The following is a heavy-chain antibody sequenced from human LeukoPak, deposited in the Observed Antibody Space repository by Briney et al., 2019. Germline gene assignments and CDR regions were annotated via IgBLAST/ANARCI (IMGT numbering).Heavy chain of an antibody. CDR2: ISSNGGST. J-gene: IGHJ6*02. V-gene: IGHV3-64*04. CDR1: GFTFSSYA. Sequence: GGSLRLSCAASGFTFSSYAMHWVRQAPGKGLEYVSAISSNGGSTYYADSVKGRFTISRDNAKNSLYLQMYSLRAEDTAVHYCARVLLWFGEPEGMDVWGQGTTVTVSS. CDR3: ARVLLWFGEPEGMDV. D-gene: IGHD3-10*01.